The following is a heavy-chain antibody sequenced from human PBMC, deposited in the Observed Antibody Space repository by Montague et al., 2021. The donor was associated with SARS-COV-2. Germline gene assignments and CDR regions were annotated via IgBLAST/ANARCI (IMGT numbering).Heavy chain of an antibody. CDR1: GGSISSYY. CDR3: ARGGDYDSTGYYDY. J-gene: IGHJ4*01. V-gene: IGHV4-59*12. D-gene: IGHD3-22*01. Sequence: SETLSLTCTVSGGSISSYYWSWIRQPPGKGLEWIGYIYHSGSTNYNPSLKSRVTISADTSKNQFSLKVRSVTAADTAVCYCARGGDYDSTGYYDYWGQGTLVTVSS. CDR2: IYHSGST.